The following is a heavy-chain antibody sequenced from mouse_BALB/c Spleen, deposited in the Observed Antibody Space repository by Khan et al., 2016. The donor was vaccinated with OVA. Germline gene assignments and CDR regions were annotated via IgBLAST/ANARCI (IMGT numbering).Heavy chain of an antibody. J-gene: IGHJ3*01. D-gene: IGHD2-2*01. V-gene: IGHV1-5*01. CDR3: TRFGYLFAY. CDR1: GYTFTSYW. CDR2: IYPGNSDT. Sequence: EVQLQQSGTVLARPGTSVKMSCKASGYTFTSYWMHWVKQRHGQGLEWIGAIYPGNSDTSYHQKFKGKATLNAVTSTSNDYMEISNLTNEDSAVYDCTRFGYLFAYWDQGTRVAVAA.